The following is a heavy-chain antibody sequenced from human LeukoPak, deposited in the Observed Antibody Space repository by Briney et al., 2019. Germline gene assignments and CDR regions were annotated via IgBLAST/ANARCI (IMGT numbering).Heavy chain of an antibody. V-gene: IGHV3-48*04. CDR1: GFTFNTYS. CDR2: IISRGDTT. J-gene: IGHJ4*02. D-gene: IGHD2-8*02. CDR3: ARGRGYCTGVSCDIDY. Sequence: GGSLRLSCAASGFTFNTYSMNWVRQAPGKGLEWVSNIISRGDTTHYAASVKGRFTISRDNAKNSVFLHLNSLRGDDTAVYYCARGRGYCTGVSCDIDYWGQGALVTVSS.